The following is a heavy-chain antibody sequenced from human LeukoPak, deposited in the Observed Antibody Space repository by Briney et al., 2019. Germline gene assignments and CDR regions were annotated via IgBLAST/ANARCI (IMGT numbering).Heavy chain of an antibody. V-gene: IGHV3-23*01. Sequence: PGGSLRLSCAASGFTFSSYAMSWVRQAPGKGLEWVSAISGSGGSTYYADSVKGRFTISRDNSKNTLYLQMNSLRAEDTAVYYCAKDRELTTVTFGIDYWGQGTLVTVSS. CDR3: AKDRELTTVTFGIDY. CDR2: ISGSGGST. D-gene: IGHD4-17*01. CDR1: GFTFSSYA. J-gene: IGHJ4*02.